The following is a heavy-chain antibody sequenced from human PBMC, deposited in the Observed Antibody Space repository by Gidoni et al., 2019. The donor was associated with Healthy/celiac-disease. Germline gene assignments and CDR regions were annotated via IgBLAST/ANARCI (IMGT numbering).Heavy chain of an antibody. D-gene: IGHD3-22*01. J-gene: IGHJ6*02. V-gene: IGHV2-5*01. CDR2: IYLNDDK. CDR1: GFSLSTSGVG. Sequence: QITLKESGPTLVKPTQTLTLTCTFSGFSLSTSGVGVGWIRQPPGKALEWLALIYLNDDKRYSPSLKSRLTITKDTSKNQVVLTMTNMDPVDTATYYCAHTRYYDSSGQGDVWGQGTTVTVSS. CDR3: AHTRYYDSSGQGDV.